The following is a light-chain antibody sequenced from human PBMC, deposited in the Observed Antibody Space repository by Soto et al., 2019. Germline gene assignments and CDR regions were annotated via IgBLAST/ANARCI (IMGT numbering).Light chain of an antibody. CDR3: QQYHSYPT. CDR1: QSVNNN. Sequence: EIVMTQSPATLSVSPGERATLSCRASQSVNNNLAWYQQKPGQAPRLLIYGASARATGIPARFSGSGSGTEFTLTISSLQSEDFATYYCQQYHSYPTFGGGTKVEIQ. CDR2: GAS. J-gene: IGKJ4*01. V-gene: IGKV3-15*01.